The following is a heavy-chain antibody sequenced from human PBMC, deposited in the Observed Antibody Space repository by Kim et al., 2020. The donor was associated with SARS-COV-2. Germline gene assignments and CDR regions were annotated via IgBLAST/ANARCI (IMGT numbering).Heavy chain of an antibody. CDR3: AREPHYDYIWGRLSYFDY. Sequence: KGRFTVSRDNAKNSLYLQMNSLRAEDTAVYYCAREPHYDYIWGRLSYFDYWGQGTLVTVSS. V-gene: IGHV3-11*06. D-gene: IGHD3-16*01. J-gene: IGHJ4*02.